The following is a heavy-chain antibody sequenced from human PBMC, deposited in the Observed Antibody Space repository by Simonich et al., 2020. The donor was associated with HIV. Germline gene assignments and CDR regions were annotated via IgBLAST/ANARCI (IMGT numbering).Heavy chain of an antibody. Sequence: QVQLQESGPGLVKPSETLSLTCSVSGGSISNYSWSWIRQPPGKGLAWIGYTDYRGSTNYNPSLKGRVTISVDTAKNQFSLKLSSVTAADTAVYYCARRNWDDSSGYYRDAFDIWGQGTMVTVSS. V-gene: IGHV4-59*08. CDR1: GGSISNYS. CDR2: TDYRGST. J-gene: IGHJ3*02. CDR3: ARRNWDDSSGYYRDAFDI. D-gene: IGHD3-22*01.